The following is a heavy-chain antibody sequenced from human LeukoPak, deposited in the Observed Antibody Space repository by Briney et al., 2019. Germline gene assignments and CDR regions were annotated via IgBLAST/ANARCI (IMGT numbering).Heavy chain of an antibody. J-gene: IGHJ4*02. D-gene: IGHD5-24*01. CDR2: VNPNSGGT. CDR1: GYTFSGHF. V-gene: IGHV1-2*02. CDR3: ARWLQLAGVFDY. Sequence: GASVKVSCKASGYTFSGHFLHWKRQAPGQRLEWVGWVNPNSGGTNYAQKFQGRVTMTRDTSISTAYMELSRLTSDDTALYYCARWLQLAGVFDYWGQGTLVTVSS.